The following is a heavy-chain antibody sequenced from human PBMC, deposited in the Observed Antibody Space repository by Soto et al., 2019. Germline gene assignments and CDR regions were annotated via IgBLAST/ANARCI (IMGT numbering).Heavy chain of an antibody. V-gene: IGHV1-69*08. CDR2: IIPILGIA. D-gene: IGHD1-26*01. CDR3: ARDRWELLSGYFDY. J-gene: IGHJ4*02. Sequence: QVQLVQSGAEVKKPGSSVKVSCKASGGTFSSYTISCVRQAPGQGLEWMGRIIPILGIANDAQKFQGRVTITADKSTSTAYMELSSLSSEDTAVYYCARDRWELLSGYFDYWGQGTLVTVSS. CDR1: GGTFSSYT.